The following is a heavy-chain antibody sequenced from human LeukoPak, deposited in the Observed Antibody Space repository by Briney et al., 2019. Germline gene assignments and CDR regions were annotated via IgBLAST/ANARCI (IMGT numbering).Heavy chain of an antibody. V-gene: IGHV1-69*05. Sequence: SVKVSCKASGGTFSSYAISWVRQAPGQGLEWMGRIIPIFGTANYAQKFQGRVTITTDESTSTAYMELSSLRSEDTAVYYCARHGPKQVVHYYYYYMDVWGKGTTVTVSS. CDR3: ARHGPKQVVHYYYYYMDV. D-gene: IGHD2-15*01. CDR2: IIPIFGTA. CDR1: GGTFSSYA. J-gene: IGHJ6*03.